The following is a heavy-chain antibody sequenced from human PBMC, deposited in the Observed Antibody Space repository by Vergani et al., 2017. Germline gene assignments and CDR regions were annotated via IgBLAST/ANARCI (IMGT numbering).Heavy chain of an antibody. Sequence: QVQLVESGGGVVQPGRSLRLSCAASGFTFSSYGMHWVRQAPGKGLEWVAVIWYDGSNKYYADSVKGRFTISRDNSKNTLYLQMNSLRAEDTAVYYCAGEGGGYCTNGVCLDYYYYGMDVWGQGTTVTVSS. CDR2: IWYDGSNK. CDR1: GFTFSSYG. V-gene: IGHV3-33*01. CDR3: AGEGGGYCTNGVCLDYYYYGMDV. D-gene: IGHD2-8*01. J-gene: IGHJ6*02.